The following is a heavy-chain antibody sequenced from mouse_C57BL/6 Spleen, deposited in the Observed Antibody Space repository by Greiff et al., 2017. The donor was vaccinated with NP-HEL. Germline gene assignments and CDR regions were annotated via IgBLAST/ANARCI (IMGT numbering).Heavy chain of an antibody. J-gene: IGHJ2*01. CDR3: ARGYSNYHYFDY. CDR2: ISGGGGNT. D-gene: IGHD2-5*01. V-gene: IGHV5-9*01. Sequence: EVQLQQSGGGLVKPGGSLKLSCAASGFTFSSYTMSWVRQTPEKRLEWVATISGGGGNTYYPDSVKGRFTISRDNAKNNLYLQMSSLRSEDTALYYCARGYSNYHYFDYWGQGTTLTVSS. CDR1: GFTFSSYT.